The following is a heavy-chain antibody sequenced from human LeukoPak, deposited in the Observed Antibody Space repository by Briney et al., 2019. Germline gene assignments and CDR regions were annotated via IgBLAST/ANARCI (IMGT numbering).Heavy chain of an antibody. V-gene: IGHV1-18*01. D-gene: IGHD6-13*01. J-gene: IGHJ4*02. Sequence: GSVKVSCKTSGYTFTSYGISWVRQAPGQGLEWMGWISAYNGNTKSVQKFQGRVTMTIDTSTSTAYMELRSLRSDDTAVFYCARDSSSSWYGRSQDYWGQGTLVTVFS. CDR3: ARDSSSSWYGRSQDY. CDR2: ISAYNGNT. CDR1: GYTFTSYG.